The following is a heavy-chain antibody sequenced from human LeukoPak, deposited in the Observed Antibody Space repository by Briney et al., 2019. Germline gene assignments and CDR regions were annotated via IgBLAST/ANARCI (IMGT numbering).Heavy chain of an antibody. Sequence: GGSLTLSCAVSGVTFHDSWMSWVPQAPGKGLEWVARIKSKAAGGTADYAAPVNGRLANSRDDSRDTLYLQMNSLKTEDIAVYFCATEYYGAYNFWGQGTLVTVSS. CDR1: GVTFHDSW. CDR2: IKSKAAGGTA. CDR3: ATEYYGAYNF. J-gene: IGHJ4*02. D-gene: IGHD4-17*01. V-gene: IGHV3-15*01.